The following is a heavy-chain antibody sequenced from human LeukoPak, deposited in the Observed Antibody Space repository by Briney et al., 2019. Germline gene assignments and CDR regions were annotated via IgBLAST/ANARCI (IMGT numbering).Heavy chain of an antibody. Sequence: GGSLRLSCVASGFTFSSYWMSWVRQAPGKGLEWVANIKQDGSEKYYVDSVKGRFTISRDNAKNSLYLQMNSLRAEDTAVYYCARGYYDFWSAVEGYYFDYWGQGTLVTVSS. J-gene: IGHJ4*02. CDR1: GFTFSSYW. D-gene: IGHD3-3*01. CDR2: IKQDGSEK. CDR3: ARGYYDFWSAVEGYYFDY. V-gene: IGHV3-7*04.